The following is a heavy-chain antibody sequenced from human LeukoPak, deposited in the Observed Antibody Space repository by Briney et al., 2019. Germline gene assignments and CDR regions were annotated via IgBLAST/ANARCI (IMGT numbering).Heavy chain of an antibody. Sequence: PGGSLRLSCAASGFTFSSYGMHWVRQAPGKGLEWVAVIWYDGSNKYYADSVKGRFTISRDNSKNTLYLQMNSLRAEDTAVYYCARAYIAAAGTFDYWGQGTLVTVSS. V-gene: IGHV3-33*01. J-gene: IGHJ4*02. CDR3: ARAYIAAAGTFDY. CDR1: GFTFSSYG. CDR2: IWYDGSNK. D-gene: IGHD6-13*01.